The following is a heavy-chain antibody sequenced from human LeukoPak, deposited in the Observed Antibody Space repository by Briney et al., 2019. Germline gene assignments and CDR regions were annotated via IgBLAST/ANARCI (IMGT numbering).Heavy chain of an antibody. V-gene: IGHV4-61*02. J-gene: IGHJ4*02. CDR1: GGSISSGSYY. Sequence: PSETLSLTCTVSGGSISSGSYYWSWIRQPAGKGLEWIGRIYTSGSTHYNPSLKSRVTISVDTSKNQFSLKLSSVTAADTAVYYCASVPIAVAGRYFDYWGQGTLVTVSS. CDR2: IYTSGST. CDR3: ASVPIAVAGRYFDY. D-gene: IGHD6-19*01.